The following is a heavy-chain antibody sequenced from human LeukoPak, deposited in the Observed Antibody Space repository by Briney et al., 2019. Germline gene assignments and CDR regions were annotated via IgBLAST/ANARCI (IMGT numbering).Heavy chain of an antibody. Sequence: ASVKVSCKASGYTFTGYYIHWVRQAPGQGHEWMGFINPNTGGTSYAQKFQARVTMTRDTSISTAYMELSGLRSDDTAVYYCARRYDFWSGYPTAFDYWGQGTLVTVSS. D-gene: IGHD3-3*01. CDR1: GYTFTGYY. CDR2: INPNTGGT. CDR3: ARRYDFWSGYPTAFDY. J-gene: IGHJ4*02. V-gene: IGHV1-2*02.